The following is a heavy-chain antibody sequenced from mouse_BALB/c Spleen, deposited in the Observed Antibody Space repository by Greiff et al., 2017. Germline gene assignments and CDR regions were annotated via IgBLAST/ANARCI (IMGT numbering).Heavy chain of an antibody. CDR1: GFTFSSYA. CDR2: ISSGGST. V-gene: IGHV5-6-5*01. Sequence: EGKLMESGGGLVKPGGSLKLSCAASGFTFSSYAMSWVRQTPEKRLEWVASISSGGSTYYPDSVKGRFTISRDNARNILYLQMSSLRSEDTAMYYCARGRGAHGYDDWYFDVWGAGTTVTVSS. CDR3: ARGRGAHGYDDWYFDV. D-gene: IGHD2-2*01. J-gene: IGHJ1*01.